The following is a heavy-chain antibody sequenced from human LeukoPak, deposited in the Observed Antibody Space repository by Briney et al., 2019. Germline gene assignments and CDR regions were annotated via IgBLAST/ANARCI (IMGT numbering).Heavy chain of an antibody. Sequence: GASVKVSCKASGYTFTSYGISWVRQAPGQGLEWMGWISAYNGNTNYAQKLQGRATMTTDTSTSTAYMELRSLRSDDTAVYYCARVLRYFDWPDAFDIWGQGTMVTVSS. V-gene: IGHV1-18*01. J-gene: IGHJ3*02. CDR1: GYTFTSYG. CDR3: ARVLRYFDWPDAFDI. D-gene: IGHD3-9*01. CDR2: ISAYNGNT.